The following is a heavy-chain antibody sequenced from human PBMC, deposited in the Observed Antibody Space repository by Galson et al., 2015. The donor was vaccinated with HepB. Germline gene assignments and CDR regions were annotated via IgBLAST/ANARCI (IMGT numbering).Heavy chain of an antibody. CDR2: INAGNGNT. CDR3: ARDRTFRVRQYWYFDL. Sequence: SVKVSCKASGYTFTSYAMHWVRQAPGQRLEWMGWINAGNGNTKYSQKFQGRVTITRDTSASTAYMELSSLRSEDTAVYYCARDRTFRVRQYWYFDLWGRGTLVTVSS. J-gene: IGHJ2*01. D-gene: IGHD3-10*01. V-gene: IGHV1-3*01. CDR1: GYTFTSYA.